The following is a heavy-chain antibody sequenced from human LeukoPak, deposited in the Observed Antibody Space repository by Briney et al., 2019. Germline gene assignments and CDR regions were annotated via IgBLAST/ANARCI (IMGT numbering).Heavy chain of an antibody. CDR1: GYTFTSYP. V-gene: IGHV1-3*02. Sequence: AASVNVSCKASGYTFTSYPIHWVRQAPGQRLEWMGWSNGGNGNTKYSQEFQDRVTITRDTSASKAYMELSSLRSEDMAVYYCARDSTGTGLLEYWGQGTLVTVSS. CDR2: SNGGNGNT. CDR3: ARDSTGTGLLEY. D-gene: IGHD1-7*01. J-gene: IGHJ4*02.